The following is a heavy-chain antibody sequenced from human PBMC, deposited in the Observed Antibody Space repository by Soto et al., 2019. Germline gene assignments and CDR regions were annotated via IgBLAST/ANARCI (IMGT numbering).Heavy chain of an antibody. D-gene: IGHD2-2*02. CDR1: GDSVSSNSAA. V-gene: IGHV6-1*01. CDR3: ARAAVVVPAAIPNWFDP. CDR2: TYYRSKWYN. J-gene: IGHJ5*02. Sequence: SQTLSLTCALSGDSVSSNSAAWNWIRQSPSRGLEWLGRTYYRSKWYNDYAVSVKSRITINPDTSKNQFSLQLNSVTPEDTAVYYCARAAVVVPAAIPNWFDPWGQGTLVTVSS.